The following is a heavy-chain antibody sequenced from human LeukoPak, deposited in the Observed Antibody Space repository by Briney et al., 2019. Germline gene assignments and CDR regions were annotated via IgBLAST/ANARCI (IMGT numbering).Heavy chain of an antibody. J-gene: IGHJ4*02. CDR1: GFTFSSYG. V-gene: IGHV3-33*06. Sequence: PGGSLRLSCAASGFTFSSYGMHWVRQAPGKGLEWVAVIWYDGSNKYYADSVKGRFTISRDNSKNTLYLQMNSLRAEDTAVFYCAKDSSMYYDILTGHRDYWGQGTLVTVSS. CDR3: AKDSSMYYDILTGHRDY. D-gene: IGHD3-9*01. CDR2: IWYDGSNK.